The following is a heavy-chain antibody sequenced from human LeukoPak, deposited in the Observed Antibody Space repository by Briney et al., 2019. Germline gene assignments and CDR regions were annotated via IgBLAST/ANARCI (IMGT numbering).Heavy chain of an antibody. D-gene: IGHD3-3*01. CDR1: GFTFSSYS. CDR2: ISGSGGST. V-gene: IGHV3-23*01. Sequence: PGGSLRLSCAASGFTFSSYSMNWVRQAPGKGLEWVSAISGSGGSTYYADSVKGRFTISRDNSKNTLYLQMNSLRAEDTAVYYCAKGSFVDFWSGYSRYYYMDVWGKGTTVTVSS. J-gene: IGHJ6*03. CDR3: AKGSFVDFWSGYSRYYYMDV.